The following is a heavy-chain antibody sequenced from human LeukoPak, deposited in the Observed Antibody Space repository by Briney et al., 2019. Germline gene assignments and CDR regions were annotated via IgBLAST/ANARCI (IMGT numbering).Heavy chain of an antibody. CDR2: IYYSGTT. CDR1: GGSISSSPYY. Sequence: SETLSLTCTVSGGSISSSPYYWGWIRQPQGKGLEWIGSIYYSGTTHYSPSLESRVTISVDTSKNQFSLKLASVTAADTAIYYCAKGAGGFSYYNWFDPWGQGTLVTVSS. D-gene: IGHD5-18*01. J-gene: IGHJ5*02. V-gene: IGHV4-39*07. CDR3: AKGAGGFSYYNWFDP.